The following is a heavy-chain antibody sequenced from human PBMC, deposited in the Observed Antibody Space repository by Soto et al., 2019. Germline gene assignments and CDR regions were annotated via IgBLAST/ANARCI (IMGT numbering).Heavy chain of an antibody. CDR1: GASISSGDYY. Sequence: SETLSLTCTVSGASISSGDYYWSWIRQPPGKGLEWIGDIYHSGSTHSNPSLKSRVAISVDTSKSQFSLNVTSVTAADTAVYFCARGRYCLTGRCFPNWFDSWGQGALVTVSS. CDR2: IYHSGST. J-gene: IGHJ5*01. CDR3: ARGRYCLTGRCFPNWFDS. D-gene: IGHD7-27*01. V-gene: IGHV4-30-4*01.